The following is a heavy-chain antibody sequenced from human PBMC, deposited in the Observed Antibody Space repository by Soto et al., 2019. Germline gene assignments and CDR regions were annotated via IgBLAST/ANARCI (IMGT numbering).Heavy chain of an antibody. V-gene: IGHV3-21*01. CDR1: GFTFSSYS. D-gene: IGHD6-6*01. Sequence: PGGSLRLSCAASGFTFSSYSMNWVRQAPGKGLEWVSSISSSSSYIYYADSVKGRFTISRDNAKNSLYLQMNSLRAEDTAVYYCARATSSSKGVLYFQHWGQGTLVTVSS. CDR3: ARATSSSKGVLYFQH. J-gene: IGHJ1*01. CDR2: ISSSSSYI.